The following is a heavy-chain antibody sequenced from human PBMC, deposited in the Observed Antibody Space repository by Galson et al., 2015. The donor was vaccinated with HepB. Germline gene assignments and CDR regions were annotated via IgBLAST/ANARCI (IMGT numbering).Heavy chain of an antibody. J-gene: IGHJ3*02. CDR1: GYSFSSYW. V-gene: IGHV5-10-1*01. Sequence: QSGAEVKKPGESLRISCKGSGYSFSSYWITWVRQMPGKGLEWMGRIDPTDSYTNYSPSFQGHVTISADKSISTAYLQWSSLKASDTAMYYCARPLVSGRFGELDGGGAFDIWGQGTMVTVSS. CDR2: IDPTDSYT. CDR3: ARPLVSGRFGELDGGGAFDI. D-gene: IGHD3-10*01.